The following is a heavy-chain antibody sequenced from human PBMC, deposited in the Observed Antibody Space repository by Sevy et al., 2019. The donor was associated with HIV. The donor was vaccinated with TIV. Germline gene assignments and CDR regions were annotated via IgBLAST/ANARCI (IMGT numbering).Heavy chain of an antibody. CDR1: GDSIARGSYY. Sequence: SETLSLTCAVSGDSIARGSYYWTWIRQPAGKGLEWIGRISTRGTTTYNPSLESRVTISLDTSKNQFSLRVTSGSATDTAVYFCARLPRPSIASDAFEIWGQGTMVTVSS. J-gene: IGHJ3*02. CDR3: ARLPRPSIASDAFEI. D-gene: IGHD6-13*01. V-gene: IGHV4-61*02. CDR2: ISTRGTT.